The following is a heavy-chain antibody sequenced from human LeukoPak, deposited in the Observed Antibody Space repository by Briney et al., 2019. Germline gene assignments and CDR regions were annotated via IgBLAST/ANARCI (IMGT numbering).Heavy chain of an antibody. J-gene: IGHJ4*02. Sequence: SETLSLTCAVYGGSFSGYYWSWIRQPPGKGLEWIGEINHSGSTNYNPSLKSRVTISVDTSKNQFSLKLSSVTAADTAVYYCAREQWLGVFDYWGQGTLVTVSS. V-gene: IGHV4-34*01. CDR3: AREQWLGVFDY. CDR2: INHSGST. CDR1: GGSFSGYY. D-gene: IGHD6-19*01.